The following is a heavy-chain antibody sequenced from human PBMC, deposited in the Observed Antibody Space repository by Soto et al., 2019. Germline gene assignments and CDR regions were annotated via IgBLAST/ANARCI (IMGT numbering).Heavy chain of an antibody. Sequence: PGGSLRLSCVASGLTFSRYSMNWVRQAPGKGLEWVSSISSSSYHIYYADSVKGRFTISRDNAKKSLYLQMNSLIAEDTVVYYCAGGSSTNSYFFDYWGQGTLVTVSS. CDR2: ISSSSYHI. J-gene: IGHJ4*02. CDR1: GLTFSRYS. CDR3: AGGSSTNSYFFDY. D-gene: IGHD6-13*01. V-gene: IGHV3-21*01.